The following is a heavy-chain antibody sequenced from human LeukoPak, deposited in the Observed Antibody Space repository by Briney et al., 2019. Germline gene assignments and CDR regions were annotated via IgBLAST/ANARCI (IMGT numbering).Heavy chain of an antibody. V-gene: IGHV4-39*01. CDR1: AGSISSSSYY. Sequence: SETLSLTCTVSAGSISSSSYYWGWIRQPPGKGLEWIGSIYYSGSTYYNPSLKSRVTISVDSSKNPFSLKLSSVTAADTAVYYCASQNKNSPITIFGVVIRHFDYWGQGTLVTVSS. CDR2: IYYSGST. CDR3: ASQNKNSPITIFGVVIRHFDY. D-gene: IGHD3-3*01. J-gene: IGHJ4*02.